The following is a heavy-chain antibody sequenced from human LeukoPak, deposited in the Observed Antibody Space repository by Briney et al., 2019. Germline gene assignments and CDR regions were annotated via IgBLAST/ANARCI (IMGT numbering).Heavy chain of an antibody. CDR1: GFTFSSHG. J-gene: IGHJ4*02. D-gene: IGHD6-13*01. CDR3: AKDGRVAAAAYYFDY. V-gene: IGHV3-30*18. Sequence: PGRSLRLSCAASGFTFSSHGMHWVRQAPGKGLEWVAVIANDGRDKKYADSVKGRFTISRDNSKNTLYLQMNSLRAEDTAAYYCAKDGRVAAAAYYFDYWGQGTLATVSS. CDR2: IANDGRDK.